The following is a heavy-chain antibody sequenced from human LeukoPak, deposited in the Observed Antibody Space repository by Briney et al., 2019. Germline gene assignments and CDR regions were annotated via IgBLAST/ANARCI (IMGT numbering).Heavy chain of an antibody. CDR1: GGSISSHY. V-gene: IGHV4-59*11. J-gene: IGHJ5*02. CDR2: IYYSGST. Sequence: PSETLSLTCTVSGGSISSHYWSWIRQPPGKGLEWIGYIYYSGSTNYNPSLKSRVTISVDTSKNQFSLKLSSVTAADTAVYCCARGVGQTYYDFWSGLNWFDPWGRGTLVTVSS. D-gene: IGHD3-3*01. CDR3: ARGVGQTYYDFWSGLNWFDP.